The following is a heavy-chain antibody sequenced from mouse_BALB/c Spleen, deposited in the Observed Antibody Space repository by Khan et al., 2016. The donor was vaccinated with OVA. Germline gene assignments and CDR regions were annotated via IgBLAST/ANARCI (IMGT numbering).Heavy chain of an antibody. CDR2: INTETGEP. CDR1: GYTFTDYS. Sequence: QIQLVQSGPELKKPGETVKISCKASGYTFTDYSMHWVKQAPGKGLKWMGWINTETGEPTYADDFKGRFSFSLETSASTASLQINNLKNEDTATYFSARDRYDYFDYWGQGTTLTVSS. CDR3: ARDRYDYFDY. J-gene: IGHJ2*01. V-gene: IGHV9-2-1*01. D-gene: IGHD2-14*01.